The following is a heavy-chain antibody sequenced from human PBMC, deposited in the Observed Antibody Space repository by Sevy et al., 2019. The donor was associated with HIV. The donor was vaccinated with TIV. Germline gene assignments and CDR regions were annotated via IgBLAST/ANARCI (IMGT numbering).Heavy chain of an antibody. CDR1: GFTFSDHY. Sequence: GGSLRLSCAASGFTFSDHYMEWVRQAPGKGLEWAGRIRNEADSYTTEYAASVKGRFTISRDDSENSLYLLMNSLKTEDTAVYYCTTHAGIAAAGRVFDYWGQGTLVTVSS. CDR2: IRNEADSYTT. CDR3: TTHAGIAAAGRVFDY. D-gene: IGHD6-13*01. J-gene: IGHJ4*02. V-gene: IGHV3-72*01.